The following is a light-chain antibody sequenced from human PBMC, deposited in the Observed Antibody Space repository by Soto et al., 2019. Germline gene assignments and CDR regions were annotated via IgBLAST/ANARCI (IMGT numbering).Light chain of an antibody. Sequence: DIQMTQSPSTLSASVGDTVTITCQASQYITNFLNWYQQKPGKAPKLLISDASSLETRVPSRFSGSGSGTDFAFTISSLQPEDIATYYCQHYDNLPYTFGQGTRLEIK. J-gene: IGKJ5*01. V-gene: IGKV1-33*01. CDR1: QYITNF. CDR3: QHYDNLPYT. CDR2: DAS.